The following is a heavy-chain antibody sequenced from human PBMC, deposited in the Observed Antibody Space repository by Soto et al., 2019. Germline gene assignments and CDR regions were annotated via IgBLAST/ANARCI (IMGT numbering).Heavy chain of an antibody. Sequence: SVKVSCKASGGTFSSYAISWVRQAPGQGLEWMGGIIPIFGTANYAQKFQGRVTITADKSTSTAYMELSSLRSEDTAVYYCARMDMVATTEDYWGQGTLVTVSS. CDR2: IIPIFGTA. V-gene: IGHV1-69*06. J-gene: IGHJ4*02. CDR3: ARMDMVATTEDY. CDR1: GGTFSSYA. D-gene: IGHD5-12*01.